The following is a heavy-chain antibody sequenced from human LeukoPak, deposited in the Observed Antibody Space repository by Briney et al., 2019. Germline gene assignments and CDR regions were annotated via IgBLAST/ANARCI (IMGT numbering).Heavy chain of an antibody. J-gene: IGHJ4*02. D-gene: IGHD2-15*01. CDR3: ARHHFATPFDF. Sequence: SETLSLTCTVSGASVSGVYWSWIRQPPVKGLEWIGYIYHSGDSNCNPSLKSRVTVSLDTSKNQVSLRLTSVTAADTAVYYCARHHFATPFDFWGRGTLVTVSS. V-gene: IGHV4-59*08. CDR1: GASVSGVY. CDR2: IYHSGDS.